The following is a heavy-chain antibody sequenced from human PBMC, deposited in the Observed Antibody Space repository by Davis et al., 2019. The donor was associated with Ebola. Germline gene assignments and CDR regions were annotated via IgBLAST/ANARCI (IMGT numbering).Heavy chain of an antibody. CDR1: GGSFSGYY. CDR2: IYYSGST. CDR3: ARDQLWFGGLYYYYGMDV. V-gene: IGHV4-34*01. Sequence: MPSETLSLTCAVYGGSFSGYYWSWIRQPPGKGLEWIGSIYYSGSTYYNPSLKSRVTISVDKSKNQFSLKLSSVTAADTAVYYCARDQLWFGGLYYYYGMDVWGQGTTVTVSS. D-gene: IGHD3-10*01. J-gene: IGHJ6*02.